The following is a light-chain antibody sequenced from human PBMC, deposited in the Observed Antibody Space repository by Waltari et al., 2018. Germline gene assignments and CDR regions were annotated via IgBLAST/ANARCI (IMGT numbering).Light chain of an antibody. J-gene: IGLJ3*02. CDR1: SSDVGGYNY. Sequence: QSALTQPRSVSGSPGQSVTISCTGTSSDVGGYNYVSWYQHHPGKAPKLIIYDVTTRPSGVPDRFSASKSDNTASPTISGLQAEDEADYYCCSYAGSITFWVFGGGTKLTVL. CDR2: DVT. CDR3: CSYAGSITFWV. V-gene: IGLV2-11*01.